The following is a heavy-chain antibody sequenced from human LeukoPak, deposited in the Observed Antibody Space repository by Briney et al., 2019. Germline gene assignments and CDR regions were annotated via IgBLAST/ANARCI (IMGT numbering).Heavy chain of an antibody. V-gene: IGHV4-59*08. J-gene: IGHJ6*02. CDR2: IYYSGST. CDR1: GGSISSYY. CDR3: ARRGAGSLYYYYGMDV. D-gene: IGHD1-26*01. Sequence: SETLSLTCTVSGGSISSYYWSWIRQPPGKGLEWIGYIYYSGSTNYNPSLKSRVTISVDTSKNQFSLKLSSVTAADTAVYYCARRGAGSLYYYYGMDVWGQGTTVTVSS.